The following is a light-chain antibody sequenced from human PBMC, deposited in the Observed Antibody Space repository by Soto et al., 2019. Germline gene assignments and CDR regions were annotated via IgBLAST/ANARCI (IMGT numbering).Light chain of an antibody. V-gene: IGKV3-15*01. J-gene: IGKJ4*01. Sequence: EMVMTQSPVTLSGSPGERVTLSCRASRTISWNLAWYQQKPGQAPRLLIYGASTRATGIPDRFSGSGSGTEFTLTINSLQSEDFAMYYCQPHNNWPVVTFGGGTKVDIK. CDR2: GAS. CDR3: QPHNNWPVVT. CDR1: RTISWN.